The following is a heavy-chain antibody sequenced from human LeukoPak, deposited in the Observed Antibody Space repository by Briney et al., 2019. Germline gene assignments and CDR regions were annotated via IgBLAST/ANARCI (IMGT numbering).Heavy chain of an antibody. CDR2: IYTSGST. V-gene: IGHV4-61*02. Sequence: PSETLSLTCTVSGGSISGGGYYWTWIRQPAGKGLEWIGRIYTSGSTNYNPSLKSRVSISVDTSKNQFSLKLSSVTAADTAVYYCARALTYVGRYFDWLPSDYWGQGTLVTVSS. CDR3: ARALTYVGRYFDWLPSDY. D-gene: IGHD3-9*01. J-gene: IGHJ4*02. CDR1: GGSISGGGYY.